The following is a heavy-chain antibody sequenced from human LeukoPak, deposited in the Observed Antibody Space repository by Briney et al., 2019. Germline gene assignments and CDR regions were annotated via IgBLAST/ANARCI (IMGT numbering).Heavy chain of an antibody. Sequence: SETLSLTCTVSGGSISSYYWSWIRQPAGKGLEWIGRIYTSGSTNYNPSLKSRVTMSVDTSKNQFSLKLSSVTAADTAVYYCARETPQMGTAHFDYWAREPWSPSPQ. CDR1: GGSISSYY. D-gene: IGHD1/OR15-1a*01. J-gene: IGHJ4*02. CDR3: ARETPQMGTAHFDY. CDR2: IYTSGST. V-gene: IGHV4-4*07.